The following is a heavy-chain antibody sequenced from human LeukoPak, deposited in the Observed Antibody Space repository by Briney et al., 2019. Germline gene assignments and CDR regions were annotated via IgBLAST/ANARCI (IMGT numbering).Heavy chain of an antibody. V-gene: IGHV4-39*07. D-gene: IGHD6-13*01. CDR1: GGSISSSSYY. Sequence: SETLSLTCTVSGGSISSSSYYWGWIRQPPGKGLEWIGSIYYSGSTYYNPSLKRRVTISVDTSKNQFSLKLSSVTAADTAVYYCARDTQGAAAGTHYYYYMDVWGKGTTVTVSS. J-gene: IGHJ6*03. CDR3: ARDTQGAAAGTHYYYYMDV. CDR2: IYYSGST.